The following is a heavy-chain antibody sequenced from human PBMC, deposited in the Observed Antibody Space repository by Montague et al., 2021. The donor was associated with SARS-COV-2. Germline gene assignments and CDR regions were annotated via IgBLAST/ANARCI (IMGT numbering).Heavy chain of an antibody. V-gene: IGHV4-39*01. CDR3: ARHVGRLPGAMDWFDP. CDR1: GGSIITSNYY. CDR2: GDYSGST. J-gene: IGHJ5*02. D-gene: IGHD2-2*01. Sequence: SETLSLTCTVSGGSIITSNYYWGWLRQPPGKGLEWIGSGDYSGSTSYNPSLTSRVTISVDTSKNQFSLKLTSVIAADTAVYYCARHVGRLPGAMDWFDPWGQGTLVTVSS.